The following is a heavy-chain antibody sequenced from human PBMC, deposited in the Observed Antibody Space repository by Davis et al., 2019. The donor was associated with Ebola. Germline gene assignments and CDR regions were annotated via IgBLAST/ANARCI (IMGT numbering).Heavy chain of an antibody. D-gene: IGHD2/OR15-2a*01. J-gene: IGHJ5*02. V-gene: IGHV1-46*01. CDR2: INPSGGST. CDR1: GYTFTSYY. CDR3: ARERILGRWFDP. Sequence: ASVKVSCKASGYTFTSYYMHWVLQAPGQGLEWMGIINPSGGSTSYAQKFQGRVTMTRDTSTSTVYMELSSLRSEDTAVYYCARERILGRWFDPWGQGTLVTVSS.